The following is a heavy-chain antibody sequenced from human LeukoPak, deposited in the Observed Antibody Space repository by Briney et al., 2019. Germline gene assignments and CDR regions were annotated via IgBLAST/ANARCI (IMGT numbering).Heavy chain of an antibody. CDR2: IYYSGST. Sequence: SETLSLTCTVSGGSVGSSSYYWGWINQPPGNGLEWTGSIYYSGSTYYNPSLQSRVTISVDTSKNHFSLKLRSVTAADTAVYYCARHVFHSSTWYGPIDYWGQGTLVTVSS. J-gene: IGHJ4*02. V-gene: IGHV4-39*01. D-gene: IGHD6-13*01. CDR1: GGSVGSSSYY. CDR3: ARHVFHSSTWYGPIDY.